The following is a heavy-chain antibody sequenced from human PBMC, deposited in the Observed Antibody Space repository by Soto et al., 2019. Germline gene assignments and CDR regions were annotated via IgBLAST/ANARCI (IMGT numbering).Heavy chain of an antibody. V-gene: IGHV1-18*04. CDR2: ISIYNGNT. D-gene: IGHD2-15*01. CDR3: AGSPMAPVAVDY. J-gene: IGHJ4*02. CDR1: GYTFTSHG. Sequence: VQLVQSGGEVRMPGASVKVSCKASGYTFTSHGFTWVRQAPGQGLEWMGGISIYNGNTHYAQKFQGRLTLTRDTSTGTAYMELRSLTSGGTAVYFCAGSPMAPVAVDYWGEVTLGAVAS.